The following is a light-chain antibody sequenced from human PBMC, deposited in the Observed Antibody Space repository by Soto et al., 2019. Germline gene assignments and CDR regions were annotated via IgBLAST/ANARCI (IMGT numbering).Light chain of an antibody. CDR3: QQYNNWPPA. CDR1: QSVSGN. Sequence: EIVMTQSPATLSVSPGERATLSCRASQSVSGNLAWYQQKPGQVPRLLIYGASTRATGIPARFSGSGSGTEFTLTISRLHAEDFAVYYCQQYNNWPPAFGQGTKVEIK. J-gene: IGKJ1*01. CDR2: GAS. V-gene: IGKV3-15*01.